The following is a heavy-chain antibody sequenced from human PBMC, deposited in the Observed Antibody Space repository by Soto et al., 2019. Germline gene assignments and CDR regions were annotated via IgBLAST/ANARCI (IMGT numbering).Heavy chain of an antibody. V-gene: IGHV3-33*01. J-gene: IGHJ6*02. D-gene: IGHD2-21*02. Sequence: QVQLVESGGGVVQPGRSLRLSCAASGFTFSNFAVHWVRQPPGKGLEWVALIWSDGGDKYHADSVKGRLTISRANAKNTMFLQMNSLGAEDTAIYYCARGTPHPSGTNYDCLGMDVWGQGTTVTVSS. CDR1: GFTFSNFA. CDR2: IWSDGGDK. CDR3: ARGTPHPSGTNYDCLGMDV.